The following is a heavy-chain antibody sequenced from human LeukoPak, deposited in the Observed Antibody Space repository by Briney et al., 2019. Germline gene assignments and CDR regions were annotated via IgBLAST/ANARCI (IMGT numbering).Heavy chain of an antibody. V-gene: IGHV4-59*01. CDR1: GGSISSYY. J-gene: IGHJ6*03. CDR3: ARVYYYDSSGYRSPLYNYYYMDV. Sequence: SETLSLTCTVSGGSISSYYWSWIRQPPGKGLEWIGYIYYSGSTNYNPSLKSRVTISVDTSKNQFSLKLSSVTAADTAVYYCARVYYYDSSGYRSPLYNYYYMDVWGKGTTVTVSS. D-gene: IGHD3-22*01. CDR2: IYYSGST.